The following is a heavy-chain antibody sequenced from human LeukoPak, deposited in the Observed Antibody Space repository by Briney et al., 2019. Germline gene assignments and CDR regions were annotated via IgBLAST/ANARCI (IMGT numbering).Heavy chain of an antibody. D-gene: IGHD2-2*01. J-gene: IGHJ5*02. V-gene: IGHV3-66*02. CDR1: GFTVSTNY. CDR3: AGLPSS. Sequence: PGGSLRLSCAASGFTVSTNYMTWVRQAPGKGLGWVSVIYTDGSTYYADSVKGRFTISRDNSENTLFLQMNSLKIEDTAVYYCAGLPSSWGQGTLVTVSS. CDR2: IYTDGST.